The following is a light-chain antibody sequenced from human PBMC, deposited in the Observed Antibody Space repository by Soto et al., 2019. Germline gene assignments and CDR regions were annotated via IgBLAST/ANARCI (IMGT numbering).Light chain of an antibody. CDR3: HQSSNWPQT. CDR1: QSVNTN. Sequence: EIVMTQSPATLSVSPGERATLSCRASQSVNTNLAWYQQKPGQAPKLLIYAASTRATDIPGRFSGSGSGTEFTLTIDSLQSEDFAIYYCHQSSNWPQTFGQGTKV. CDR2: AAS. V-gene: IGKV3-15*01. J-gene: IGKJ1*01.